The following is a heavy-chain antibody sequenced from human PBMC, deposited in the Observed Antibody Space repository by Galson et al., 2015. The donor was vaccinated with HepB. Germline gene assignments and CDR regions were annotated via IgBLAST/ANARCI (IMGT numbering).Heavy chain of an antibody. J-gene: IGHJ6*03. V-gene: IGHV3-23*01. CDR1: GFTFSSYA. CDR2: ISGSGGST. Sequence: SLRLSCAASGFTFSSYAMSWVRQAPGKGLEWVSAISGSGGSTYYADSVKGRFTISRDNSKNTLYLQMNSLRAEDTAVYYCGGVAAAGYGGYYYMDVWGKGTTVTVSS. D-gene: IGHD6-13*01. CDR3: GGVAAAGYGGYYYMDV.